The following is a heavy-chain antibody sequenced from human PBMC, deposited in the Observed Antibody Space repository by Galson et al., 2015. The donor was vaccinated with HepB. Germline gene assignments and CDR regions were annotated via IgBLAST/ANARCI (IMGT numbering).Heavy chain of an antibody. CDR2: FSWEGNA. V-gene: IGHV3-43*01. J-gene: IGHJ3*02. D-gene: IGHD4-17*01. CDR3: ATDVAYGDYDHDFDI. Sequence: SLRLSCAASGFSFDDYSMHWVRQAPGKGLEWISLFSWEGNADYADSVNGRITISRDNSKNSLYLQMSSLRTEDTALYYWATDVAYGDYDHDFDIWGQGTIATASS. CDR1: GFSFDDYS.